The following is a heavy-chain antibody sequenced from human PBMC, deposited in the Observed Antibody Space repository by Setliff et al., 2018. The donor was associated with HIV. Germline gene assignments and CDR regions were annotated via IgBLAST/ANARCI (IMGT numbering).Heavy chain of an antibody. D-gene: IGHD2-21*02. Sequence: GASVKVSCKASGGTFSSYTISWVRQAPGQGLEWMGGIVPIFGTTKSAQKFQGRVTITADESTSTAYMELNGLRSEDTAAYYCARGVGYCAGDCYSTYYYDYMDVWGKGTTVTVSS. CDR1: GGTFSSYT. V-gene: IGHV1-69*13. CDR3: ARGVGYCAGDCYSTYYYDYMDV. J-gene: IGHJ6*03. CDR2: IVPIFGTT.